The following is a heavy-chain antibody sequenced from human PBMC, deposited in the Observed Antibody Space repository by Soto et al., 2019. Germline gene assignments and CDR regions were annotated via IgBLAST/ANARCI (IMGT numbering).Heavy chain of an antibody. V-gene: IGHV3-33*01. CDR3: ARAGVPVFFVSVYYGLDV. CDR1: GFTFGNYA. D-gene: IGHD3-3*01. CDR2: IWYDGENA. J-gene: IGHJ6*02. Sequence: QVQLVESGGGVVQPGGSLRLSCLASGFTFGNYAMHWVRQAPGKGLEWMATIWYDGENAFYADSVKGRFTISRDNSKNTLYLQSSSVRAEDTSVDFCARAGVPVFFVSVYYGLDVWGHGTTVSVSS.